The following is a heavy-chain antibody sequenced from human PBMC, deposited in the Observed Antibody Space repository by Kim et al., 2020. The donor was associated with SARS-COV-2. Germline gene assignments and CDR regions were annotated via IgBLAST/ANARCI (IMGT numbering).Heavy chain of an antibody. Sequence: GGSLRLSCAASGFTFSSYAMSWVRQAPGKGLEWVSAISGSGGSTYFADSVKGRFTISRDNAKITLYLQMNSLTAEDTAVYYCAKDQGNEDWVWFDYWGQGPLVTVSS. V-gene: IGHV3-23*01. CDR3: AKDQGNEDWVWFDY. D-gene: IGHD3-9*01. J-gene: IGHJ4*02. CDR2: ISGSGGST. CDR1: GFTFSSYA.